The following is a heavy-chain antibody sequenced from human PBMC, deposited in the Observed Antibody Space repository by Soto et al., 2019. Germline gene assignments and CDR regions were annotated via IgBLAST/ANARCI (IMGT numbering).Heavy chain of an antibody. CDR2: IIPMIGAT. J-gene: IGHJ3*02. D-gene: IGHD2-15*01. Sequence: QVQLVQSGSEVKKPGSSVKVSCKASGGTFSDFTLSWLRQAPGRGLEWMGGIIPMIGATNNAQKLKGRLTITADKSTGTVYMDLNSLRSYDTAVYYCARYWSAGTLYGAFDIWGQGTEVTVSP. CDR1: GGTFSDFT. V-gene: IGHV1-69*06. CDR3: ARYWSAGTLYGAFDI.